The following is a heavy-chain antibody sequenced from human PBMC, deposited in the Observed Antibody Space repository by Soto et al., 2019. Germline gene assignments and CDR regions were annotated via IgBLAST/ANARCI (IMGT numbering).Heavy chain of an antibody. CDR2: INSGGGGT. Sequence: EVQLLESGGGLVQPGGSLRLSCAASGFTFSTYAMSWVRQAPGKGLEWVSSINSGGGGTFYSDSVKGRFTISRDNSKNTLYLQINSLGAEDTAVYYCAKRGTYYFDYWGQGALVAVSS. D-gene: IGHD3-10*01. CDR1: GFTFSTYA. J-gene: IGHJ4*02. CDR3: AKRGTYYFDY. V-gene: IGHV3-23*01.